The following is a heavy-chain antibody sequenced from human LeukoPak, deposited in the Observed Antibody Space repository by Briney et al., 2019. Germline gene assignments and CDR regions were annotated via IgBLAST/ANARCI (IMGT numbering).Heavy chain of an antibody. J-gene: IGHJ4*02. D-gene: IGHD3-9*01. CDR3: ARNGGYDILTGYDFDY. CDR2: ISAYNGNT. Sequence: ASVKVSCKASGYTFTSYGISWVRQAPGQGLEWMGWISAYNGNTNYAQKLQGRVTMTTDTSTSTAYMELRSLRSDDTAVYCCARNGGYDILTGYDFDYWGQGTLVTVSS. CDR1: GYTFTSYG. V-gene: IGHV1-18*04.